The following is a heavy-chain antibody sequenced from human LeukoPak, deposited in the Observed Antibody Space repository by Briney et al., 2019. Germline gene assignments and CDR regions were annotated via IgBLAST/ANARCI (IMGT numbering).Heavy chain of an antibody. J-gene: IGHJ4*02. CDR3: ARSNQADDY. Sequence: GGPLRLSCAASGFTFSSYWMHWVRQVPGKGLVWVSRINPGGSSTAYADSVKGRFTISRDNAKNTLYLQMDSLRAEDAAIYYCARSNQADDYWGQGTLVTVSS. V-gene: IGHV3-74*01. CDR2: INPGGSST. CDR1: GFTFSSYW. D-gene: IGHD1-14*01.